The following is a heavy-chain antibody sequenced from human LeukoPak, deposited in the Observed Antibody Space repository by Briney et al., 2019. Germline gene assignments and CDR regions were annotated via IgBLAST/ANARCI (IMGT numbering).Heavy chain of an antibody. V-gene: IGHV3-20*04. D-gene: IGHD5/OR15-5a*01. Sequence: GGSLRLSCAASGFTFDDYGMNWVRQAPGKGLEWVSGINWNGGSTGYADSVKGRFTISRDNAKNSLYLQVNSLRAEDTALYYCARVYELREEDYYYYYMDVWGKGTTVTVSS. CDR1: GFTFDDYG. J-gene: IGHJ6*03. CDR2: INWNGGST. CDR3: ARVYELREEDYYYYYMDV.